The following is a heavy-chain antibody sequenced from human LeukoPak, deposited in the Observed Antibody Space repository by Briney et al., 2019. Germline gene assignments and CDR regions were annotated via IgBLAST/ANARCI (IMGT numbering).Heavy chain of an antibody. D-gene: IGHD6-13*01. CDR2: INPSDGST. J-gene: IGHJ4*02. CDR3: ARGRIGIAAAGTLFY. V-gene: IGHV1-46*01. CDR1: GYTFTSYY. Sequence: ASVKVSCKASGYTFTSYYIHWVRQAPGQGLEWMGIINPSDGSTTYAQRFQGRVTMTRDTSTSTVYMELNSLRSEDTAVYYCARGRIGIAAAGTLFYWGQGTLVTVSS.